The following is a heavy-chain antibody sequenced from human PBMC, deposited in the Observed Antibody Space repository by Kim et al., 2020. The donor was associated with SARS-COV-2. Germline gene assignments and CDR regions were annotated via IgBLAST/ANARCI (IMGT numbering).Heavy chain of an antibody. J-gene: IGHJ4*02. CDR2: IKSKTDGGTT. CDR3: TTGPYSVGPAATQGDY. D-gene: IGHD2-2*01. V-gene: IGHV3-15*01. Sequence: GGSLRLSCAASGFTFSNAWMSWVRQAPGKGLEWVGRIKSKTDGGTTDYAAPVKGRFTISRDDSKNTLYLQMNSLKTEDTAVYYCTTGPYSVGPAATQGDYWGQGTLVTVSS. CDR1: GFTFSNAW.